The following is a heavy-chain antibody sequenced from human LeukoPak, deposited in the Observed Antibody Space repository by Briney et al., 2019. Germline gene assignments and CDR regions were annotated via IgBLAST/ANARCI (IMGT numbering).Heavy chain of an antibody. CDR1: GYIFSTYW. D-gene: IGHD4/OR15-4a*01. Sequence: GESLKISCKGSGYIFSTYWIGWVRQMPGKGLGWMGIIYPGDSDTRYSPSFQGQVTISVDKSISTAYLQWSSLKASDTAMFYCARRGASDYFDPWGQGTLVTVSS. CDR2: IYPGDSDT. V-gene: IGHV5-51*01. CDR3: ARRGASDYFDP. J-gene: IGHJ5*02.